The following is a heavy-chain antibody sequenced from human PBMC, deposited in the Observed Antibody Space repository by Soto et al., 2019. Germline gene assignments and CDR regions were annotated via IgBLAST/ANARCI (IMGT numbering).Heavy chain of an antibody. CDR3: ARFFPWGEERRYYYYGMDV. CDR2: IYPGDSDT. D-gene: IGHD7-27*01. V-gene: IGHV5-51*01. CDR1: GYSFTSYW. Sequence: PGESLKISCKGSGYSFTSYWIGWVRQMPGKGLEWMGIIYPGDSDTRYSPSFQGQVTISADKSISTAYLQWSSLKASDTAMYYCARFFPWGEERRYYYYGMDVWGQGATVTVSS. J-gene: IGHJ6*02.